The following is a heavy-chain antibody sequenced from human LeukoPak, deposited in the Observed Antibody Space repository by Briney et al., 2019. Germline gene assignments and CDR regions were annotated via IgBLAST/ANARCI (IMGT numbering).Heavy chain of an antibody. CDR1: GYTFTSYY. J-gene: IGHJ4*02. V-gene: IGHV1-46*01. D-gene: IGHD5-24*01. Sequence: ASVKVSCKASGYTFTSYYMHWVRQAPGQGLEWMGIINPGGGSTSYAQKFQGRVTMTRDMSTSTVYMELSSLRSEDTAVYYCVRAGDGYNSLWYWGQGTLVTVSS. CDR2: INPGGGST. CDR3: VRAGDGYNSLWY.